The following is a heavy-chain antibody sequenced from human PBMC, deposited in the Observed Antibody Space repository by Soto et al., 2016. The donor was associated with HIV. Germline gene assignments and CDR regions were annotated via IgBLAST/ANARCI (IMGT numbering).Heavy chain of an antibody. CDR1: GFTLRSYS. V-gene: IGHV3-21*06. Sequence: EVQLVESGGGLVKPGKSLRLSCAASGFTLRSYSMNWVRQAPGKGLEWVSSIRSSRSYIYYADSVKGRFTISRDIDKNSLYLQMNSLGVNDTAIYYCARATHLDILTGVYDAFDYLGPRDNGSPSLQ. D-gene: IGHD3-9*01. J-gene: IGHJ3*02. CDR3: ARATHLDILTGVYDAFDY. CDR2: IRSSRSYI.